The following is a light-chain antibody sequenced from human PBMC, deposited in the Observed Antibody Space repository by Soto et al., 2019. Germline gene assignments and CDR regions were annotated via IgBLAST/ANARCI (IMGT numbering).Light chain of an antibody. Sequence: EIVMTQSPATLSVSPGERATLSCRASQSVSSNLAWYQQKPGQAHRLLIYGASTRATGIPARFSGSGSMTEFTLTISSLQSEDFAIYFCQQYNNWPPDMTFGQGTKVEIK. CDR2: GAS. CDR1: QSVSSN. CDR3: QQYNNWPPDMT. V-gene: IGKV3-15*01. J-gene: IGKJ1*01.